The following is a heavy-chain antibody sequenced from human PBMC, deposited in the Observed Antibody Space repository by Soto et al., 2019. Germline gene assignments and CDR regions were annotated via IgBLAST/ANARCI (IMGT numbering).Heavy chain of an antibody. CDR3: ARDLTISSTDGPLDP. CDR2: INPANGNT. Sequence: GASVKVSCKASGYTFTTYAIHWVRQAPGQRLEWMGWINPANGNTKYSQKFQGRVTITRDTSATTAYMELSSLRSEDTAVYYCARDLTISSTDGPLDPWGHGTLVTVSS. CDR1: GYTFTTYA. V-gene: IGHV1-3*01. D-gene: IGHD1-1*01. J-gene: IGHJ5*02.